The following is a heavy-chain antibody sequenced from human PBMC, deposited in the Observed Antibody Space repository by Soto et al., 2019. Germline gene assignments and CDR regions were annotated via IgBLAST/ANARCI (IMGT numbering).Heavy chain of an antibody. V-gene: IGHV3-23*01. D-gene: IGHD2-2*01. Sequence: GGSLRLSCAASGFTFSSYAMSWVRQAPGKGLEWVSAISGSGGSTYYADSVKGRFTISRDNSKNTLYLQMNSLRAEDTAVYYCAKVPSPIVVVPAATDDYWGQGTLVTVSS. CDR1: GFTFSSYA. CDR2: ISGSGGST. CDR3: AKVPSPIVVVPAATDDY. J-gene: IGHJ4*02.